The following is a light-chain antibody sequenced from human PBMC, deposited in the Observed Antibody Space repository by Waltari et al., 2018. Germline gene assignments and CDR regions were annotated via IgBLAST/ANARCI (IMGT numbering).Light chain of an antibody. Sequence: ELVLTQSPGPLSVSPGERATLSCRASQSVSSSYLAWDQQKPGQAHRLLLYGASSRATGTPDRFSGSGSGTDFTRTISRLEPEDFAVYYCQHYSSAPWTFGQGTKVEIK. V-gene: IGKV3-20*01. CDR1: QSVSSSY. J-gene: IGKJ1*01. CDR2: GAS. CDR3: QHYSSAPWT.